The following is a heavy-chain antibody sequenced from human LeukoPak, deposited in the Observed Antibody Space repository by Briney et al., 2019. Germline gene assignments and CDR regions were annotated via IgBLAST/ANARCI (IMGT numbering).Heavy chain of an antibody. Sequence: PGGSLRLSCAASGFTFSNAWMSWVRQAPGKGLEWVGRIKSKTDGGATDYAAPVKGRFTISRDDSKNTLYLQMNSLKTEDTAVYYCTTNPPPRGMVTAILGSITEVAYYYYNYMVVWGKGTTVTVSS. D-gene: IGHD2-21*02. CDR3: TTNPPPRGMVTAILGSITEVAYYYYNYMVV. CDR1: GFTFSNAW. CDR2: IKSKTDGGAT. J-gene: IGHJ6*03. V-gene: IGHV3-15*01.